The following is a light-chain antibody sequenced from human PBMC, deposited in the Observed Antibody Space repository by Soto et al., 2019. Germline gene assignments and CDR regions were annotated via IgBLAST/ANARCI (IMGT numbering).Light chain of an antibody. J-gene: IGKJ2*01. CDR3: QQRSNWPPET. V-gene: IGKV3-11*01. CDR2: EAS. Sequence: EIVLTQYPATLSLSPGERATLSCRASQSVSNYLAWYQQKPGQPPRLVIYEASIRAAGIPARFSGSGSGTDFTLTISSVEPEDFAVYYCQQRSNWPPETFGQGTKLEIK. CDR1: QSVSNY.